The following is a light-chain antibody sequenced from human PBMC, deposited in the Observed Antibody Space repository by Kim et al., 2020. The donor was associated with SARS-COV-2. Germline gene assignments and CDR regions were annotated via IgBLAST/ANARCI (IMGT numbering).Light chain of an antibody. CDR2: AAS. CDR1: QGTGSY. Sequence: ASVGDRVTITCRASQGTGSYLAWYQKKPGKVPKLLIYAASTLQSGVPSRFSGSGSGTDFTLTISSLQPEDVATYYCQKYNSALWTFGQGTKVDIK. CDR3: QKYNSALWT. J-gene: IGKJ1*01. V-gene: IGKV1-27*01.